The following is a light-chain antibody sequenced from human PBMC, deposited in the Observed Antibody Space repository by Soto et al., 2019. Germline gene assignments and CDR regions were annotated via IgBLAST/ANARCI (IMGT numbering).Light chain of an antibody. CDR3: KQSYSTEIT. CDR1: QGISSW. J-gene: IGKJ5*01. V-gene: IGKV1D-12*01. Sequence: DIQMPPSPSSVSASVGYRVHINFRASQGISSWLAWYQQKPGKATKLLIYAASSLQSGVLSRFSGSGSGTDFTLTISSMQPEDYATYYCKQSYSTEITFGQGTRLEIK. CDR2: AAS.